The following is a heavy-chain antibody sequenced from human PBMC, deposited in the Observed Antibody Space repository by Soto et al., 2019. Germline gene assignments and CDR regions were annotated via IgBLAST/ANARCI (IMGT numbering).Heavy chain of an antibody. CDR3: ARDKKSYDFWSGYSGDAFDI. CDR2: ISAYNGNT. Sequence: ASVKVSCKASGYTFTSYGISWVRQAPGQGLEWMGWISAYNGNTNYAQKLQGRVTMTTDTSTSTAYMELRSLRSDDTAVYYCARDKKSYDFWSGYSGDAFDIWGQGKIVTVSS. J-gene: IGHJ3*02. CDR1: GYTFTSYG. D-gene: IGHD3-3*01. V-gene: IGHV1-18*01.